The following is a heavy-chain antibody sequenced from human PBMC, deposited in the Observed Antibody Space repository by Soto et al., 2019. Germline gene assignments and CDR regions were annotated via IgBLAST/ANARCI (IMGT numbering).Heavy chain of an antibody. CDR3: ARDRTIEDYYGMDV. D-gene: IGHD3-3*01. CDR1: GGSISSYY. V-gene: IGHV4-59*12. J-gene: IGHJ6*02. CDR2: IYYSGST. Sequence: SETLSLTCTVSGGSISSYYWSWIRQPPGKGLEWIGYIYYSGSTNYNPSLKSRVTISVDTSKNQFSLKLSSVTAADTAVYYCARDRTIEDYYGMDVWGQGTTVTVSS.